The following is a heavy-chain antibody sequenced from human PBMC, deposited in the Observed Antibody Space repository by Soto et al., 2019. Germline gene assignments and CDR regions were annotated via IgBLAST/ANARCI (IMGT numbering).Heavy chain of an antibody. CDR2: TYYRSKWYN. V-gene: IGHV6-1*01. D-gene: IGHD2-2*01. CDR3: ARENGAAAQAHYYYGMDV. Sequence: TLSLTCDISGDSVSSNSAAWNWIRQSPSRGLEWLGRTYYRSKWYNDYAVSVRSRITISPDTSRNQISLHVSSVTPEDTAVYYCARENGAAAQAHYYYGMDVWGQGTTVTVSS. CDR1: GDSVSSNSAA. J-gene: IGHJ6*02.